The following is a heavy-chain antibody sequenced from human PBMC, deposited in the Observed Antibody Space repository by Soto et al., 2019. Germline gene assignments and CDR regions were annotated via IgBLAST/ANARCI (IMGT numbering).Heavy chain of an antibody. Sequence: SETLSLTCTVSGGSISSYYWSWIRQPPGKGLEWIGYIYYSGSTNYNPSLKSRVTISVDTSKNQFSLKLSSVTAADTAVYYCARHLPDCSGGSCYSGVDAFDIWGQGTMVTVSS. J-gene: IGHJ3*02. V-gene: IGHV4-59*08. CDR2: IYYSGST. CDR3: ARHLPDCSGGSCYSGVDAFDI. CDR1: GGSISSYY. D-gene: IGHD2-15*01.